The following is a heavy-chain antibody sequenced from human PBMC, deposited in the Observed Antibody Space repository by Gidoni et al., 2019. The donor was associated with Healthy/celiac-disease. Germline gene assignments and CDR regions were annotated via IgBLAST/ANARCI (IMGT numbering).Heavy chain of an antibody. CDR2: ISYDGSNK. CDR3: ARDRYDYGDYRSSYFDY. D-gene: IGHD4-17*01. V-gene: IGHV3-30-3*01. CDR1: GFTFSSYA. Sequence: QVQLVESGGGVVQPGRSLRLSCAASGFTFSSYAMHWVRQAPGKGLEWVAVISYDGSNKYYADSVKGRFTISRDNSKNTLYLQMNSLRAEDTAVYYCARDRYDYGDYRSSYFDYWGQGTLVTVSS. J-gene: IGHJ4*02.